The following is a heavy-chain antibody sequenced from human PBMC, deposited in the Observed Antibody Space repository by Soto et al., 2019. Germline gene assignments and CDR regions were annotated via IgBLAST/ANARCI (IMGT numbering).Heavy chain of an antibody. J-gene: IGHJ4*02. CDR2: ISSSSSYI. Sequence: VGSLRLSCAASGFTFSSYSMNWVRQAPGKGLEWVSSISSSSSYIYYADSVKGRFTISRDNAKNSLYLQMNSLRAEDTAVYYCARASIVLVVAAFDYWGQGTLVTVSS. V-gene: IGHV3-21*01. CDR3: ARASIVLVVAAFDY. CDR1: GFTFSSYS. D-gene: IGHD2-15*01.